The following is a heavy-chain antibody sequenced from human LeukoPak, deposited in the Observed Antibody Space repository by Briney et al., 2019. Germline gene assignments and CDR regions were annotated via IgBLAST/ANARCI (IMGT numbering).Heavy chain of an antibody. D-gene: IGHD5-18*01. CDR2: ISSGSKYI. CDR1: GFTFSSYS. J-gene: IGHJ4*02. Sequence: GGSLRLSCAASGFTFSSYSMNWVRQAPGKGLEWVSSISSGSKYIYNADSLKGRFTISRDNAKNSLYLQMNSLRAEDTAVYYCARALSYSYGSMDFWGQGTLVIVSS. CDR3: ARALSYSYGSMDF. V-gene: IGHV3-21*01.